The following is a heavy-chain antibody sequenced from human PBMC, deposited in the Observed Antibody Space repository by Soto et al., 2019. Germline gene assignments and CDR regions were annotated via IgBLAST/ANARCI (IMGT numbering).Heavy chain of an antibody. D-gene: IGHD3-3*01. Sequence: GGSLRLSCAASGFTFSSYAMHWVRQAPGKGLEWVAVISYDGSNKFYADSVKGRFTISRDNSKNTLYLQMNSLRAEDTAVYYCAREGTIFGVVITTAFDYWGQGTLVTVSS. CDR1: GFTFSSYA. CDR3: AREGTIFGVVITTAFDY. V-gene: IGHV3-30-3*01. CDR2: ISYDGSNK. J-gene: IGHJ4*02.